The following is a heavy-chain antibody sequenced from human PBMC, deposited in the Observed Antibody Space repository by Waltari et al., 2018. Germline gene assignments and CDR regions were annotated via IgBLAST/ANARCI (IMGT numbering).Heavy chain of an antibody. J-gene: IGHJ3*02. Sequence: QVQLQESGPGLVKPSETLSLTCAVSGYSISSGYYWGWIRQPPGKGLEWIGSIYHSGRTYYNPSLKSRVTISVDTSKNQFSLKLSSVTAADTAVYYCAMLIANGWRAFDIWGQGTMVTVSS. CDR1: GYSISSGYY. CDR2: IYHSGRT. D-gene: IGHD2-21*01. V-gene: IGHV4-38-2*01. CDR3: AMLIANGWRAFDI.